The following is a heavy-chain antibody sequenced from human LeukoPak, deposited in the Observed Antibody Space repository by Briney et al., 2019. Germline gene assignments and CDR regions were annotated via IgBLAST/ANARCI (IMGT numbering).Heavy chain of an antibody. D-gene: IGHD3-22*01. V-gene: IGHV3-30*04. CDR2: ISSDGSNK. CDR1: GFTFSGYE. CDR3: ARYGDSSVYYSADAFDI. Sequence: PGGSLRLSCAAYGFTFSGYEIHWVRQAPGKGLEWVAVISSDGSNKYYADSVKGRFSISRDNSNNTVFLQMNSLRAEDTAVYYCARYGDSSVYYSADAFDIWGQGTMVTVSS. J-gene: IGHJ3*02.